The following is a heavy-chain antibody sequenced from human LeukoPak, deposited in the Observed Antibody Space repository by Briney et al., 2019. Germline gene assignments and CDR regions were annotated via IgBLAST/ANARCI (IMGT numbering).Heavy chain of an antibody. CDR1: GYTFTGYY. Sequence: ASVKVSCKASGYTFTGYYMNWVRQAPGQGLGWMGWINPDSGGTHYAQKFQGRVTMTRDTSISTAYMELSRLRSDDTAVYYCARGSAGRPYYFDYWGQGTLVTVSS. CDR3: ARGSAGRPYYFDY. CDR2: INPDSGGT. J-gene: IGHJ4*02. V-gene: IGHV1-2*02.